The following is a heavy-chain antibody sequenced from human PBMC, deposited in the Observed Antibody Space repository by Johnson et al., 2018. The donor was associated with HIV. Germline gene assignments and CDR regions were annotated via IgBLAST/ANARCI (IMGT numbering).Heavy chain of an antibody. J-gene: IGHJ3*02. Sequence: VQLVESGGGVVQPGRSLRLSCAASGFTFSSYAMHWVRQAPGKRLEWVATIKHDGSEKVYVDSVRGRFTISRDNAKNSVYLQMNSLRAEDTAVYYWASGDIGGGAAGDIWGQGTMVTVSS. D-gene: IGHD2-15*01. V-gene: IGHV3-7*03. CDR3: ASGDIGGGAAGDI. CDR1: GFTFSSYA. CDR2: IKHDGSEK.